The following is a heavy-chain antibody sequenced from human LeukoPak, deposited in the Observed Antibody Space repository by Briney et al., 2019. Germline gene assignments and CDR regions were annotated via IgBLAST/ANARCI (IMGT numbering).Heavy chain of an antibody. CDR2: IDWDDDK. J-gene: IGHJ6*02. CDR3: ARQPHRHNWNPDGGMDV. V-gene: IGHV2-70*04. D-gene: IGHD1-20*01. CDR1: GFSLSTSGMR. Sequence: SGPALVKPTQTLTLTCTFSGFSLSTSGMRVSWIRQPPGKALEWLARIDWDDDKFYSTSLKTRLTISKDTSKNQVVLTMTNMDPVDTAMYYCARQPHRHNWNPDGGMDVWGQGTTVTVSS.